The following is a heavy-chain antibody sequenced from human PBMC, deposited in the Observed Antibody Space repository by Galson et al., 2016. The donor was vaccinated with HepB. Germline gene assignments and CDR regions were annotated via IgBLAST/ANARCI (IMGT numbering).Heavy chain of an antibody. CDR1: GFAFSTYW. D-gene: IGHD5-18*01. J-gene: IGHJ6*02. CDR2: IKQDGSEK. V-gene: IGHV3-7*03. Sequence: SLRLSCAASGFAFSTYWMNWVRQAPGKGLEWVANIKQDGSEKYYVDSVKGRFTISRDNAKNSLYLHMNSLRAEDTAVYYCARAAGACTYGYLYGMDVWGQGTTVTVSS. CDR3: ARAAGACTYGYLYGMDV.